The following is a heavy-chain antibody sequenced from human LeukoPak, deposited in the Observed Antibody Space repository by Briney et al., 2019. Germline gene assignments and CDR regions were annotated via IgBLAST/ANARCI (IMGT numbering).Heavy chain of an antibody. CDR2: FDPEDGET. Sequence: VKVSCXXXGYTXTELSMHWVRQAPGKGLEWMGGFDPEDGETIYAQKFQGRVTMTEDTSTDTAYMELSSLRSEDTAVYYCATEGYGYYDYWGQGTLVTVSS. CDR3: ATEGYGYYDY. CDR1: GYTXTELS. V-gene: IGHV1-24*01. D-gene: IGHD5-18*01. J-gene: IGHJ4*02.